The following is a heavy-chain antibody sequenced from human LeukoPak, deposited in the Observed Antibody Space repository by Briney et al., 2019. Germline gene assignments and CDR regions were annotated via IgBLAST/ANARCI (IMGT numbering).Heavy chain of an antibody. J-gene: IGHJ3*02. CDR3: ARGRLWNSLRCFAFDI. D-gene: IGHD1-7*01. Sequence: PSETLSLTCAVYGGSFSGYYWSWIRQPPGKGLEWIGEINHSGSTNYNPSLKSRVTISVDTSKNQFSLKLSSVTAADTAVYYCARGRLWNSLRCFAFDIWGQGTMVTVSS. V-gene: IGHV4-34*01. CDR1: GGSFSGYY. CDR2: INHSGST.